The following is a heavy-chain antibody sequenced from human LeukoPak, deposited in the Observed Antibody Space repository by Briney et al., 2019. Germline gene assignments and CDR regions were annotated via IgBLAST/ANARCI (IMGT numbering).Heavy chain of an antibody. D-gene: IGHD5-12*01. Sequence: NPSETLSLTCTVSGGSISSSSYYWGWIRQPPGTGLEWIGSIYYSGSTYYNPSLKSRVTISVDTSKNQFSLKLSSVTAADTAVYYCAREGLRRLDYWGQGTLVTVSS. CDR2: IYYSGST. CDR1: GGSISSSSYY. J-gene: IGHJ4*02. V-gene: IGHV4-39*07. CDR3: AREGLRRLDY.